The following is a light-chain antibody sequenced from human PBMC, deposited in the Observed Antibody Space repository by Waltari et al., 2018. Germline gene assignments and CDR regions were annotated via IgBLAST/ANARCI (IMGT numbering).Light chain of an antibody. CDR1: DLPKKY. CDR3: SSTDSSGNHRV. Sequence: SYELTQPPSVSVSPGQTARITCSGDDLPKKYAFWYQQKPGQAPVVVIYEDTKRPTGIPAGLSGSSSGTMATFTISGAQVEDEADYYCSSTDSSGNHRVFGRGTKLTVL. CDR2: EDT. J-gene: IGLJ3*02. V-gene: IGLV3-10*01.